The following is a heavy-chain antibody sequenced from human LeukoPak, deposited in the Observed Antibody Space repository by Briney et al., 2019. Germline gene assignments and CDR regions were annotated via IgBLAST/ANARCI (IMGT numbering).Heavy chain of an antibody. CDR1: GFTFSNYA. J-gene: IGHJ6*03. CDR2: ISYDGSNK. Sequence: GRSLRLSCAASGFTFSNYAMHWVRQAPGKGLEWVAVISYDGSNKYYADSVNGRFTISRDNSKNTLYLQMNSLRAEDTAVYYCARDRRLRGFYMDVWGKGTTVTVSS. V-gene: IGHV3-30*04. D-gene: IGHD5-12*01. CDR3: ARDRRLRGFYMDV.